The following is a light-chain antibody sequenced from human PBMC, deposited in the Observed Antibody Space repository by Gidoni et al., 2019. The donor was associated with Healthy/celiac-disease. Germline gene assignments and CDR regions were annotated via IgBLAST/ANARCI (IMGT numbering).Light chain of an antibody. CDR2: AAS. CDR1: QSISSY. V-gene: IGKV1-39*01. J-gene: IGKJ2*01. CDR3: QQSYSTPPYT. Sequence: DIQMTQSPPSLSASVGDRVTITCRASQSISSYLNWYQQKPGKAPKLLIYAASSLQSGVPSRFSGSGSGTDFTLTISSLQPEDFATYYCQQSYSTPPYTFXQXTKLEIK.